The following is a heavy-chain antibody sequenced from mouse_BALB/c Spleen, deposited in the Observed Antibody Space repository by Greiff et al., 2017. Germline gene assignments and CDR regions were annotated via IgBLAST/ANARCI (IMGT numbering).Heavy chain of an antibody. Sequence: VQLVESGAELMKPGASVKISCKATGYTFSSYWIEWVKQRPGHGLEWIGEILPGSGSTNYNEKFKGKATFTADTSSNTAYMQLSSLTSEDSAVYYCARRDYGYAMDYWGQGTSVTVSS. CDR3: ARRDYGYAMDY. D-gene: IGHD2-2*01. J-gene: IGHJ4*01. V-gene: IGHV1-9*01. CDR1: GYTFSSYW. CDR2: ILPGSGST.